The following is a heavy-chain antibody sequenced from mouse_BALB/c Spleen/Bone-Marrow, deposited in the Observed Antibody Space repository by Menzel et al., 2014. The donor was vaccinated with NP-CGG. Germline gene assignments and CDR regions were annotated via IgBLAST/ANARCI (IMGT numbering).Heavy chain of an antibody. J-gene: IGHJ3*01. CDR2: IYSGGSI. D-gene: IGHD1-1*02. CDR3: ADGGSFAY. Sequence: EVKLMESGGGLVKSGGSLKLSCAASGFTFSSYAMSWVRQTPEKRLEWVASIYSGGSIYYSNREKSRFTIPRDNARNTLFLQMSRLRAEDAAMYCCADGGSFAYWGQGTLVTVSA. CDR1: GFTFSSYA. V-gene: IGHV5-6-5*01.